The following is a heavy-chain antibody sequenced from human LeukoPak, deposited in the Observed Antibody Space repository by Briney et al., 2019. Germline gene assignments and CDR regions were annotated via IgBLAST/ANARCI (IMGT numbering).Heavy chain of an antibody. Sequence: SETLSLTCTVSGGSISSSSYYWGWIRQPPGKGLEWIGSIYYSGSTYYNPSLKSRVTISVDTSKNQFSLKLSSVTAADTAVYYCARAIPQPRGAFDYWGQGTLVTVSS. CDR3: ARAIPQPRGAFDY. J-gene: IGHJ4*02. CDR2: IYYSGST. V-gene: IGHV4-39*01. D-gene: IGHD3-10*01. CDR1: GGSISSSSYY.